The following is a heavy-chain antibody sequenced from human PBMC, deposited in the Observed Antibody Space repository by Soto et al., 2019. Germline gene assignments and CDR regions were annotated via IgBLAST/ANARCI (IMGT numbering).Heavy chain of an antibody. V-gene: IGHV1-3*01. CDR2: INAGNGNT. D-gene: IGHD3-9*01. Sequence: ASVKVSCKASGYTFTSYSMHWVRQAPGQRLEWMGWINAGNGNTKYSQKFQGRVTITRDTSASTAYMELSSLRSEDTAVYYCARDGSDRYFDWLFPTNNWFDPWGQGTLVTVSS. CDR3: ARDGSDRYFDWLFPTNNWFDP. CDR1: GYTFTSYS. J-gene: IGHJ5*02.